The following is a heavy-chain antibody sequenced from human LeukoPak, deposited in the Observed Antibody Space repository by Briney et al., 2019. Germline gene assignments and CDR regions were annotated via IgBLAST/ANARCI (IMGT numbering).Heavy chain of an antibody. D-gene: IGHD1-1*01. CDR3: ARAALSTGMLDY. J-gene: IGHJ4*02. CDR1: GGSISGSEW. CDR2: IYHSGST. V-gene: IGHV4-4*02. Sequence: SETLSLTCAVSGGSISGSEWWTWVHQPPGKGLEWIGEIYHSGSTNYNPSLKSRVTISIDKSKNQLFLKLNSVTAADTAVYYCARAALSTGMLDYWGQGTLVTVSS.